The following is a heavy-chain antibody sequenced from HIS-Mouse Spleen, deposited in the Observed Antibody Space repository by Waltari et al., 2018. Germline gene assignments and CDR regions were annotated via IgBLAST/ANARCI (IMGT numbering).Heavy chain of an antibody. J-gene: IGHJ4*02. CDR3: ARDHRNNWAIRD. Sequence: QVQLVESGGGVVQPGRSLRLSCAASGFTFSSYAMHWVRQAPGKGLGWVEFKSYDGSNKYYADSVKGRFTISRDNSKNTLYLQMNSLRAEDTAVYYCARDHRNNWAIRDWGQGTLVTVSS. V-gene: IGHV3-30-3*01. CDR2: KSYDGSNK. D-gene: IGHD1-20*01. CDR1: GFTFSSYA.